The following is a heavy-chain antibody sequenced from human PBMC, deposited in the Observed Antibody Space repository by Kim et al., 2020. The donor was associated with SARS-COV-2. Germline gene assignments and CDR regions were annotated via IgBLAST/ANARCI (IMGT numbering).Heavy chain of an antibody. CDR3: ARGSYQLPLNPPNDMDV. J-gene: IGHJ6*02. Sequence: GGSLRLSCAASGFTFSSYGMHWVRQAPGKGLEWVAVIWYDGSNKYYADSVKGRFTISRDNSKNTLYLQMNSLRAEDTAVYYCARGSYQLPLNPPNDMDVWGQGTTVTVSS. V-gene: IGHV3-33*01. CDR2: IWYDGSNK. D-gene: IGHD2-2*01. CDR1: GFTFSSYG.